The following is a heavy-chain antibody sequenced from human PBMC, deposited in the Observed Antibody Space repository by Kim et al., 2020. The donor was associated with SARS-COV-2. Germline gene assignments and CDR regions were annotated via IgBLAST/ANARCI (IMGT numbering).Heavy chain of an antibody. V-gene: IGHV3-30*18. J-gene: IGHJ4*02. CDR3: AKPDGYNYNYFDY. CDR1: GFTFSSYG. Sequence: GGSLRLSCAASGFTFSSYGMHWVRQAPGKGLEWVAVISYDGSNKYYADSVKGRFTISRDNSKNTLYLQMNSLRAEDTAVYYCAKPDGYNYNYFDYWGQGTLVTVSS. CDR2: ISYDGSNK. D-gene: IGHD5-12*01.